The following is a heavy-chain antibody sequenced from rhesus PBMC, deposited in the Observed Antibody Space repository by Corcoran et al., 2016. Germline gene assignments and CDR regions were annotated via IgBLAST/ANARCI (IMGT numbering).Heavy chain of an antibody. CDR1: GFTFDSFA. V-gene: IGHV3-201*01. Sequence: EVQLVESGGGVVRPGGSMRRWCAASGFTFDSFAYHWVRQAPGTGLEWVSAISWDGGSTGYADSVKSRFTISRDNAKNSLYLHMDRLRAEDTALYYCAKDIDYGSSYFDSWGQGVLVTVSS. CDR3: AKDIDYGSSYFDS. CDR2: ISWDGGST. D-gene: IGHD4-29*01. J-gene: IGHJ4*01.